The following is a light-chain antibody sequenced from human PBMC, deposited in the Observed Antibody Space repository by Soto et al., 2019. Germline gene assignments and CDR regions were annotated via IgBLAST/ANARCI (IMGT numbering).Light chain of an antibody. CDR2: DVS. CDR3: SSYSSTTHVV. J-gene: IGLJ2*01. CDR1: SSDVGGYNY. Sequence: ALTQPASVSGSPGQSITISCTGTSSDVGGYNYVSWYQQHPDKAPKLMIYDVSNRPSGVSDRFSGSKSGSTASLTISGLQAEDEADYYCSSYSSTTHVVFGGGTKVTVL. V-gene: IGLV2-14*03.